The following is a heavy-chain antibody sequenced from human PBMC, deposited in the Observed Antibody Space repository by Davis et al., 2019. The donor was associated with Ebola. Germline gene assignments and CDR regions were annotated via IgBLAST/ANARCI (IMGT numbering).Heavy chain of an antibody. CDR3: ARDPYFYDENSYTAFDI. Sequence: PSETLTSTCPVPGGPISRDYWSWIRQPARKGLEWIGRVHTGGSTHYNPSLESRIPMSVDPSKNHFSLTLRSVTAADTAIYYCARDPYFYDENSYTAFDIWSHGTKVTVSS. D-gene: IGHD2/OR15-2a*01. CDR2: VHTGGST. V-gene: IGHV4-4*07. J-gene: IGHJ3*02. CDR1: GGPISRDY.